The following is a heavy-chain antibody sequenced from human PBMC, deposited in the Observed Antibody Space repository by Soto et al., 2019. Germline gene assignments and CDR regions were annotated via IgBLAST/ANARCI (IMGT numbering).Heavy chain of an antibody. D-gene: IGHD2-15*01. J-gene: IGHJ5*01. CDR2: IYYSGST. V-gene: IGHV4-59*01. CDR3: ARGWGYGGNPPMAESCFDP. CDR1: GGSISSYY. Sequence: SETLSLTCTVSGGSISSYYWSWIRQPPGEGLEWIGYIYYSGSTNYNPSLMSRVTITVDTSKNQFSLKLISVTAADTAVNYCARGWGYGGNPPMAESCFDPWGQGTLVTVSS.